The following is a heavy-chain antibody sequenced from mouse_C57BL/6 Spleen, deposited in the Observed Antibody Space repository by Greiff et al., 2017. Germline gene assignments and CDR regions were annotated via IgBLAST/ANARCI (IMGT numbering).Heavy chain of an antibody. D-gene: IGHD2-2*01. CDR2: IWRGGST. CDR1: GFSLTSYG. V-gene: IGHV2-5*01. Sequence: VKLMESGPGLVQPSQSLSITCTVSGFSLTSYGVHWVRQSPGKGLEWLGVIWRGGSTDYNASFMSRLSITKDNSKSQVFFKMNSLQADDTAIYYCAKNDGYDPFYAMDYWGQGTSVTVSS. CDR3: AKNDGYDPFYAMDY. J-gene: IGHJ4*01.